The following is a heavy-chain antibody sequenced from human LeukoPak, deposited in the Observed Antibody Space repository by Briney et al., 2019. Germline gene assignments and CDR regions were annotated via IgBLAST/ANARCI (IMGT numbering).Heavy chain of an antibody. CDR2: INPNSGGT. J-gene: IGHJ6*03. Sequence: ASVKVSCKASGYTFTGYYMHWVRQAPGQGLEWMGWINPNSGGTNYAQKFQGRVTMTRDTSISTAYMELSRLRSDDTAVYYRARGGQTIYYYYYYMDVWGKGTTVTVSS. D-gene: IGHD1-1*01. V-gene: IGHV1-2*02. CDR3: ARGGQTIYYYYYYMDV. CDR1: GYTFTGYY.